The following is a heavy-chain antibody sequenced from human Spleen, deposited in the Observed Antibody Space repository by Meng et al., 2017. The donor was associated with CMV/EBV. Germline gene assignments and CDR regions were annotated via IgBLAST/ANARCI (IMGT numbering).Heavy chain of an antibody. Sequence: GSLRLSCTVSSGSISSSGHYWAWIRQPPGKRLEWIGSVHHTGSTYDNPSLKSRVTISVDTSKNQFSLKLNSVTAADTAVYYCARRDTNLVNFDYWGQGTLVTVSS. CDR1: SGSISSSGHY. J-gene: IGHJ4*02. D-gene: IGHD5-18*01. CDR3: ARRDTNLVNFDY. CDR2: VHHTGST. V-gene: IGHV4-39*07.